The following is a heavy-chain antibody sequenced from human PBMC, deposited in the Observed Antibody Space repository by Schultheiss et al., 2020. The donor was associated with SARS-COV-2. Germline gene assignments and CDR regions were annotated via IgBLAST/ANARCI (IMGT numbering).Heavy chain of an antibody. Sequence: GGSLRLSCAASGFTVSSNYMSWVRQAPGKGLEWVSVIFSGGTTYYADSVKGRFTISRDNFKNTVYLEMSSLRAEDTAIYYCANPPPGQGVFNIWGQGTVVTVSS. CDR2: IFSGGTT. D-gene: IGHD2-8*01. CDR3: ANPPPGQGVFNI. CDR1: GFTVSSNY. V-gene: IGHV3-66*01. J-gene: IGHJ3*02.